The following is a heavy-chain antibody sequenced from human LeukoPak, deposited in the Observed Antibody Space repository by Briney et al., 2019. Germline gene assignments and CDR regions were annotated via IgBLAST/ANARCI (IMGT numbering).Heavy chain of an antibody. Sequence: GGSLRLSCAASGFTFSSYGMHWVRQAPGKGLEWVAVISYDGSNKYYADSVKGRFTISRDNSKNTLYLQMNSLRAEDTAVYYCARGEGQLWSPFDYWGQGTLVTVSS. V-gene: IGHV3-30*03. CDR3: ARGEGQLWSPFDY. CDR2: ISYDGSNK. J-gene: IGHJ4*02. D-gene: IGHD5-18*01. CDR1: GFTFSSYG.